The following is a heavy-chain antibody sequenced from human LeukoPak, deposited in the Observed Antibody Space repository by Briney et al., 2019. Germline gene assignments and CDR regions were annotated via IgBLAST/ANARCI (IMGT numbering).Heavy chain of an antibody. CDR3: ARDRGVSGFDY. Sequence: PSETLSLTCTVSGGSISSFYWSWFYWSWIRQPPGKGLEWIGYIYFSGSTNYNPSLKSRVTISVDTSKNQFSLKLSSVTAADTAFYYCARDRGVSGFDYWGQGTLVTVSS. J-gene: IGHJ4*02. CDR2: IYFSGST. D-gene: IGHD6-13*01. V-gene: IGHV4-61*08. CDR1: GGSISS.